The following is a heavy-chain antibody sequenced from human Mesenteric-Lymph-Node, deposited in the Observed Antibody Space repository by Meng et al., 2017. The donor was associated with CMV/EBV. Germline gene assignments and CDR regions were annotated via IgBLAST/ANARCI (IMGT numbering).Heavy chain of an antibody. D-gene: IGHD3-3*01. V-gene: IGHV3-74*01. CDR1: GFIFSSYW. CDR2: IHSDGSSR. CDR3: VRDGSSDYWSGAFDP. Sequence: SCAGSGFIFSSYWMHWVRQAPGKGLVWVSRIHSDGSSRSYADSVEGRFTITRDNAKNTLYLQMNSLRVEDTAVYYCVRDGSSDYWSGAFDPWGQGTLVTVSS. J-gene: IGHJ5*02.